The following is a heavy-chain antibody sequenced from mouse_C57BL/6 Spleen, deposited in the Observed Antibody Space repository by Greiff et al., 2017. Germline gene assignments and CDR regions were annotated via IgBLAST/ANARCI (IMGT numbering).Heavy chain of an antibody. V-gene: IGHV1-52*01. Sequence: QVQLQQPGAELVRPGSSVKLSCKASGYTFTSYWMHWVKQRPIQGLEWIGNIDPSDSETHYNQKFKDKATLIVDKSSSTAYMQLSSLTSEDSAVYYCARGAGYTSSLYYFDYWGQGTTLTVSS. CDR3: ARGAGYTSSLYYFDY. CDR2: IDPSDSET. D-gene: IGHD6-2*01. J-gene: IGHJ2*01. CDR1: GYTFTSYW.